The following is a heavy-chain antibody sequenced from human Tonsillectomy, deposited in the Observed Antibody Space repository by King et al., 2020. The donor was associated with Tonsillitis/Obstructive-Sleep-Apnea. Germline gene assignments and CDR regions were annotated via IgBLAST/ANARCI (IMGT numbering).Heavy chain of an antibody. J-gene: IGHJ4*02. Sequence: VQLVESGGGVVQPGRSLRLSCAASGFTFSTYGMHWVRQAPGKGLEWVAVIWYDGGNKYYADSVKGRFTISRDNSKNTLYLQMNSLRADDTAVYYCASQRYSSSTWQEVDYWGQGTLVTVSS. CDR2: IWYDGGNK. D-gene: IGHD6-13*01. V-gene: IGHV3-33*01. CDR1: GFTFSTYG. CDR3: ASQRYSSSTWQEVDY.